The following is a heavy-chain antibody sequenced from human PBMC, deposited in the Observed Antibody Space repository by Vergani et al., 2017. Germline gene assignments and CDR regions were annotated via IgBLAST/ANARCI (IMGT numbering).Heavy chain of an antibody. Sequence: QVQLVESGGGLVKPGGSLRLSCAASGFTFSSYGMHWVRQAPGKGLEWVAVIWYDGSNKYYADSVKGRFTISRDNSKNTLYLQMNSLRAEDTAVYYCAKDLMAGVGATPGGDYWGQGTLVTVSS. CDR2: IWYDGSNK. J-gene: IGHJ4*02. CDR3: AKDLMAGVGATPGGDY. D-gene: IGHD1-26*01. CDR1: GFTFSSYG. V-gene: IGHV3-33*06.